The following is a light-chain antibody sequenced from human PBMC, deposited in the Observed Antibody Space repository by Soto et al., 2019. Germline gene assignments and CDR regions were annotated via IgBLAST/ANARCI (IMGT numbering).Light chain of an antibody. Sequence: EIVVTQSPATLSVSPGERATLSCRASHTVSSSFAWYQQIPGQAPRLLIYGASIRAAGIPARFSGSGSGTEFTLTISSLQSEDFAVYYCQQYHDWPTFSQGTKVEIK. CDR2: GAS. J-gene: IGKJ1*01. CDR3: QQYHDWPT. CDR1: HTVSSS. V-gene: IGKV3-15*01.